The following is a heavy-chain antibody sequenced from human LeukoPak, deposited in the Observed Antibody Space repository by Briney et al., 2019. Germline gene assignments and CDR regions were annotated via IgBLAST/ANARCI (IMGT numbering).Heavy chain of an antibody. J-gene: IGHJ4*02. D-gene: IGHD6-19*01. Sequence: SETLSLTCTVSGGSISSTSYYWGRIRQPPGQGLVWIGNIYYSGSTYYSPSLNSRLTMSVDTSRNHFSLKLSSVTAADTAVYYCARHSYSSGWHAHFDYWGQGTVVAVSS. CDR1: GGSISSTSYY. V-gene: IGHV4-39*01. CDR2: IYYSGST. CDR3: ARHSYSSGWHAHFDY.